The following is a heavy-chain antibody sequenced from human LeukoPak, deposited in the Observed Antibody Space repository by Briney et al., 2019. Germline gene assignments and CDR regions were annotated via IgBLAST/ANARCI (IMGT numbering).Heavy chain of an antibody. CDR1: GFTFSSYA. V-gene: IGHV3-23*01. D-gene: IGHD5-12*01. J-gene: IGHJ5*02. CDR3: AKDPNSGYDFLNWFDP. CDR2: ISGSGGST. Sequence: GGSLRLSCAASGFTFSSYAMSWGRQAPGKGLEWVSAISGSGGSTYYADSVKGRFTISRDNSKNTLYLQMHSLRAEDTAVYYCAKDPNSGYDFLNWFDPWGQGTLVTVSS.